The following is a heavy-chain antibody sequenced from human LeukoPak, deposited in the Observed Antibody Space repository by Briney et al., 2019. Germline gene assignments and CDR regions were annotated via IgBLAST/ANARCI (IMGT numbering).Heavy chain of an antibody. CDR2: INPSGDST. Sequence: ASVKASCKASGYTFTNYYMHWVRQAPGQGLEWMGIINPSGDSTSYAQKFQGRVTMTRDTSTSTVYMELSSLGSEDTAVYYCARAITSSHDAFDIWGQGTMVTVSS. D-gene: IGHD6-13*01. CDR1: GYTFTNYY. V-gene: IGHV1-46*01. CDR3: ARAITSSHDAFDI. J-gene: IGHJ3*02.